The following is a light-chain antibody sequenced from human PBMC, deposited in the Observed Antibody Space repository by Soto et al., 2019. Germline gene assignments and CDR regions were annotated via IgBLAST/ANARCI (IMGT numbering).Light chain of an antibody. CDR1: KSVSSSY. Sequence: EIVLTQSPGTLSLSPGERATLSCRASKSVSSSYLAWYQQKPGQAPRLLIYGASSRSSGIPDRFSGSGSGTDFTLTISRLEPEDFAVYYCQQYRTFGGGTKVDIK. J-gene: IGKJ4*01. CDR2: GAS. V-gene: IGKV3-20*01. CDR3: QQYRT.